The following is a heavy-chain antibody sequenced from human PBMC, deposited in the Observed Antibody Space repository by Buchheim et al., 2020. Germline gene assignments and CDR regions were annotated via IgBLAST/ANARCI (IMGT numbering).Heavy chain of an antibody. Sequence: QVQLVESGGGVVQPGRSLRLSCAASGFTFSSYGMHWVRQAPGKGLEWVAVISYDGSNKYYADSVKGRFTISRDNSKNTLYLQMNSLRAEDTAVYYCAKASGTYYDFWSVTIFDYWGQGTL. CDR3: AKASGTYYDFWSVTIFDY. J-gene: IGHJ4*02. CDR1: GFTFSSYG. CDR2: ISYDGSNK. D-gene: IGHD3-3*01. V-gene: IGHV3-30*18.